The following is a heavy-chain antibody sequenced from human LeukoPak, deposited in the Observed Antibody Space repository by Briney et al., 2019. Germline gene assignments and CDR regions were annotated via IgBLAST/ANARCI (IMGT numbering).Heavy chain of an antibody. V-gene: IGHV3-23*01. CDR2: AGESVHTT. J-gene: IGHJ3*01. Sequence: PGGSLRLSCVASGFAFETYTMNWVRQAPGKGLEWVSVAGESVHTTHYADSVKGRFIISRDNSKNTVHLQMNSLRAEDTAVYYCAKDSFTVVRGVGSDDGFAVWGQGTMVTVSS. CDR3: AKDSFTVVRGVGSDDGFAV. CDR1: GFAFETYT. D-gene: IGHD3-10*01.